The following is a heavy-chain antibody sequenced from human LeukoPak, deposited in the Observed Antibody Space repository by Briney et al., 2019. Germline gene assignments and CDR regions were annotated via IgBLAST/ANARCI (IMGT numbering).Heavy chain of an antibody. CDR2: IYHSGST. D-gene: IGHD6-6*01. Sequence: SETLSLTCAVYGGSISSGGYSWSWIRQPPGKGLEWIGYIYHSGSTYYNPSLKSRVTISVDRSKNQFSLKLSSVTAADTAVYYCAMGSSLFDYWGQGTLVTVSS. CDR3: AMGSSLFDY. V-gene: IGHV4-30-2*01. J-gene: IGHJ4*02. CDR1: GGSISSGGYS.